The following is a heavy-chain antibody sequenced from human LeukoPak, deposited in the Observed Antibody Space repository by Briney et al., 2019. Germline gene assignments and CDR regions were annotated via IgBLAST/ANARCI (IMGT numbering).Heavy chain of an antibody. CDR2: IYYGGTT. D-gene: IGHD2-2*01. CDR1: GDSISSGGSY. Sequence: SETLSLTCTVSGDSISSGGSYWSWTRQHPGEGLEWFGYIYYGGTTNYNPSLKSRVTISVDTSKNQFSLKLSSVTAADTAVYYCARAACSTTSCYAGYYYGMDVWGQGTTVTVSS. CDR3: ARAACSTTSCYAGYYYGMDV. J-gene: IGHJ6*02. V-gene: IGHV4-31*03.